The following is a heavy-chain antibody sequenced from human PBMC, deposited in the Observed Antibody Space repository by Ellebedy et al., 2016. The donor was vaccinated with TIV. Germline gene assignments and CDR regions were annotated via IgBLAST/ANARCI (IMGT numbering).Heavy chain of an antibody. V-gene: IGHV3-74*01. J-gene: IGHJ3*02. Sequence: PGGSLRLSCAASGFSISSHRMHWVRQAAGKGLVWVPHISSDGSDTSYADSVKGRFIISRDNAENTRDLQMSSLRAEDTALYYCARHSGGHGFDIWGQGTMVTVSP. CDR2: ISSDGSDT. CDR3: ARHSGGHGFDI. CDR1: GFSISSHR. D-gene: IGHD2-21*01.